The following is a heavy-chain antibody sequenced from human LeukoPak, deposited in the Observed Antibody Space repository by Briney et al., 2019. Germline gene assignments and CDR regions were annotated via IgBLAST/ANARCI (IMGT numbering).Heavy chain of an antibody. J-gene: IGHJ1*01. Sequence: SVKVSCKASGGTFSSYAISWVRQAPGQGLEWMGRIIPILGIANYAQKFQGRVTITADKPTSTAYVELSSLRSEDTAVYYCASATTYASLFQHWGQGTLVTVSS. CDR1: GGTFSSYA. V-gene: IGHV1-69*04. D-gene: IGHD5-12*01. CDR3: ASATTYASLFQH. CDR2: IIPILGIA.